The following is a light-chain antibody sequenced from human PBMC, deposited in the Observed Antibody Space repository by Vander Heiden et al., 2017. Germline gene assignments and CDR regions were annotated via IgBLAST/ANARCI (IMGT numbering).Light chain of an antibody. V-gene: IGLV2-14*03. CDR1: SSDDGGYSY. CDR2: AVS. Sequence: QSALMQPVSVSGSSGQPITISCTGPSSDDGGYSYVSWNQQHPGKAPKLMSYAVSFRPSEVSNRFSGSKSGNTASRTISGLQAEDEADYCCSSYTSTKSYVFGTGTQVTVL. J-gene: IGLJ1*01. CDR3: SSYTSTKSYV.